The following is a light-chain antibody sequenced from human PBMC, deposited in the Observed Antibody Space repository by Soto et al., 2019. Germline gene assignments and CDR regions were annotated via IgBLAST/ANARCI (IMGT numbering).Light chain of an antibody. J-gene: IGLJ3*02. CDR2: NNN. CDR3: ATWDDSLSGWV. V-gene: IGLV1-44*01. CDR1: SSNIGNNI. Sequence: QLVLTQPPSASGTPGQRVTISCSGTSSNIGNNIVNWYQQLPGTAPKLLIYNNNQRPSGVPDRFSGSKSGTSASLAISGHQSEDEADYYCATWDDSLSGWVFGGGTKLTVL.